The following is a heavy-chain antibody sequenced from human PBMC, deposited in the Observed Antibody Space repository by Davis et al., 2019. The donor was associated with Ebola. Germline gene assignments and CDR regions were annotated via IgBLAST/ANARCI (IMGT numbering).Heavy chain of an antibody. D-gene: IGHD2-8*02. CDR1: GGSFSGYY. CDR2: INHSGST. Sequence: SETLSLTCAVYGGSFSGYYWSWIRQPPGKGLEWIGEINHSGSTNYNPSLKSRVTISVDTSKNQFSLKLSSVTAADTAVYYCARDDLTGLMDSWGQGTLVTVSS. J-gene: IGHJ4*02. CDR3: ARDDLTGLMDS. V-gene: IGHV4-34*01.